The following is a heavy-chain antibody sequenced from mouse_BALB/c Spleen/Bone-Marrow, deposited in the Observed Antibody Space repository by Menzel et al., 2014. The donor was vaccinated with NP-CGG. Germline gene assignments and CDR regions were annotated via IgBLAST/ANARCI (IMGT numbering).Heavy chain of an antibody. CDR3: ARSGKVRNAMDC. J-gene: IGHJ4*01. CDR2: ISGYYGDT. CDR1: GYTFTDHA. Sequence: QVQLQQSGAKLVRPGVSVKISCKGSGYTFTDHAMHWVKRSHAKSLEWIGLISGYYGDTIYNQKFKGKATMTVDKSSSTAYMELARLTSEDSAIYYCARSGKVRNAMDCWGQGTSVTVSS. V-gene: IGHV1S137*01. D-gene: IGHD2-14*01.